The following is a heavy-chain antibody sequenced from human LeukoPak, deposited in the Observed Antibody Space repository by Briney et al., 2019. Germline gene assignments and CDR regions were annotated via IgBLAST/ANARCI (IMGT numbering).Heavy chain of an antibody. J-gene: IGHJ4*02. V-gene: IGHV1-18*04. Sequence: GASVKVSCKASGYTFTSYYMHWVRQAPGQGLEWMGWISAYNGNTNYAQKLQGRVTMTTDTSTSTAYMELRSLRSDDTAVYYCARDGPRIAAPLTLWYWGQGTLVTVSS. CDR3: ARDGPRIAAPLTLWY. CDR1: GYTFTSYY. D-gene: IGHD6-13*01. CDR2: ISAYNGNT.